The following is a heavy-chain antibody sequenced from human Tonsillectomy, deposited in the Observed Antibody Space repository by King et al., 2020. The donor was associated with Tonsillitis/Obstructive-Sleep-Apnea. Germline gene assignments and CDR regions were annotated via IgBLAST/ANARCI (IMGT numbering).Heavy chain of an antibody. J-gene: IGHJ6*03. V-gene: IGHV4-34*01. CDR2: INHSGST. CDR3: ARGQAGAYYYYYYMDV. D-gene: IGHD3-10*01. CDR1: GGSFSGYY. Sequence: VQLQQWGAGLLKPSETLSLTCAVYGGSFSGYYWSWIRQPPGKGLEWIGEINHSGSTNYNPSLKSRVTISVDTSKNQFSLKLSSVTAADTAVYYCARGQAGAYYYYYYMDVWGKGTTVTVSS.